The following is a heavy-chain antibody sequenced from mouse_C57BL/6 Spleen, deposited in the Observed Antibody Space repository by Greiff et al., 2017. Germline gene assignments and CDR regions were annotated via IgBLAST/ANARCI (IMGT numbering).Heavy chain of an antibody. CDR2: IDPETGGT. D-gene: IGHD3-3*01. CDR3: TRGDLFDY. CDR1: GYTFTDYE. J-gene: IGHJ2*01. V-gene: IGHV1-15*01. Sequence: QVQLKESGAELVRPGASVTLSCKASGYTFTDYEMHWVKQTPVLGLEWIGAIDPETGGTAYNQKFKGKAILTADKSSSTAYMELRSLTSEDSAVYYCTRGDLFDYWGQGTTLTVSS.